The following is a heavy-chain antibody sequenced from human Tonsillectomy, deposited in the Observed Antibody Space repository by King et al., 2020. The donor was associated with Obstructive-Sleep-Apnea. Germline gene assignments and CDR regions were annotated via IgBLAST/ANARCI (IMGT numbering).Heavy chain of an antibody. J-gene: IGHJ5*02. CDR3: ARDRRGKDYYDSSGYYLGWFDP. CDR2: ISAYNGNT. CDR1: GYTFTSYG. V-gene: IGHV1-18*01. D-gene: IGHD3-22*01. Sequence: QLVQSGAEVKKPGASVKVSCKASGYTFTSYGINWVRLAPGQGLEWMGWISAYNGNTNYAQKLQGRVTVTTDTSTSPAYMELRSLRSDDTAIDYCARDRRGKDYYDSSGYYLGWFDPWGQGTMVTVSS.